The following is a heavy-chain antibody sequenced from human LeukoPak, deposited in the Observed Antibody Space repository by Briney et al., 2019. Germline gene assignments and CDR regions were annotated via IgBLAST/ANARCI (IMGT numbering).Heavy chain of an antibody. V-gene: IGHV1-2*02. CDR1: GYTFTGYY. D-gene: IGHD5-18*01. Sequence: RASVKVSCKTSGYTFTGYYMHWVRQAPGQGLEWMGWINPNSGGTNYAQKFQGRVTMTRDTSISTAYMELSRLRSDDTAVYYCARDLEYSYGYLNWGQGTLVTVSS. CDR2: INPNSGGT. CDR3: ARDLEYSYGYLN. J-gene: IGHJ4*02.